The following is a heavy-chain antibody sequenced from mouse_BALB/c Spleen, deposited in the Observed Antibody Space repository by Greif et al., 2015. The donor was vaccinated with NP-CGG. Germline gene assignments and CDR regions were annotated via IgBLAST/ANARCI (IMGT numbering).Heavy chain of an antibody. CDR2: IYPGSGST. CDR1: GYTFTSYW. J-gene: IGHJ2*01. V-gene: IGHV1S22*01. D-gene: IGHD2-1*01. Sequence: LQQSGSELVRPGASVKLSCKASGYTFTSYWMHWVKQRPGQGLEWIGNIYPGSGSTNYDEKFKSKATLTVDTSSSTVYMQLSSLTSEDSAVYYCTRRGNYGYWGQGAALTVSS. CDR3: TRRGNYGY.